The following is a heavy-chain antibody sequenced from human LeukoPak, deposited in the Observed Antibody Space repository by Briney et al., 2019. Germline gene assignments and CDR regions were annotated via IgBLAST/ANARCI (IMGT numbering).Heavy chain of an antibody. Sequence: PSETLSLTCAVYGGSFSGYYWSWIRQPPGKGLEWIGEINHSGSTNYNPSLKSRVTISVDTSKNQFSLKLSSVTAADTAVYYCARRDPYGGNSLDYWGQGTLVTVSS. CDR1: GGSFSGYY. CDR3: ARRDPYGGNSLDY. CDR2: INHSGST. D-gene: IGHD4-23*01. V-gene: IGHV4-34*01. J-gene: IGHJ4*02.